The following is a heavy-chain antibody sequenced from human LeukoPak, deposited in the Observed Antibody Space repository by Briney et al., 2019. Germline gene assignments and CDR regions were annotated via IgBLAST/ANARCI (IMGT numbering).Heavy chain of an antibody. CDR3: ARFGGPWNYHNWFDP. CDR1: GGSISSGSYY. Sequence: SETLSLTCTVSGGSISSGSYYWSWIRQPAGKGLEWIGRIYTSGSTNYNPSLKSRVTISVDTSKNQFSLKLSSVTAADTAVYYCARFGGPWNYHNWFDPWGQGTLVTVSS. D-gene: IGHD1-7*01. CDR2: IYTSGST. V-gene: IGHV4-61*02. J-gene: IGHJ5*02.